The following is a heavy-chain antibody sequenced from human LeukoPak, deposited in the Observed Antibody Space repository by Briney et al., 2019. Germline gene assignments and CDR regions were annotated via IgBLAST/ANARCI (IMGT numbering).Heavy chain of an antibody. CDR2: IWYDGSQR. D-gene: IGHD3-22*01. V-gene: IGHV3-33*01. CDR1: GFTYRSFG. Sequence: GGSLRLSCIVSGFTYRSFGMHWVRQAPGKGLEWVAVIWYDGSQRYYAESVKGRFTVSKDNSRNTLYLQMNSLRAEDTAVYYCARWGLVYDSSGYPTANWFDPWGQGTLVTVSS. J-gene: IGHJ5*02. CDR3: ARWGLVYDSSGYPTANWFDP.